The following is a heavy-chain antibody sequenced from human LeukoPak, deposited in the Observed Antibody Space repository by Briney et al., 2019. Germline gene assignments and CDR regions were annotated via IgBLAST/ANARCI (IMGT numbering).Heavy chain of an antibody. Sequence: SVKVPCKASGGTFSSYTISWVRQAPGQGLEWMGRIIPILGIANYAQKFRGRVTITADKSTSTAYMELSSLRSEDTAVYYCAREVLGTEQQLVSYYYGMDVWGQGTTVTVSS. D-gene: IGHD6-13*01. J-gene: IGHJ6*02. V-gene: IGHV1-69*04. CDR1: GGTFSSYT. CDR3: AREVLGTEQQLVSYYYGMDV. CDR2: IIPILGIA.